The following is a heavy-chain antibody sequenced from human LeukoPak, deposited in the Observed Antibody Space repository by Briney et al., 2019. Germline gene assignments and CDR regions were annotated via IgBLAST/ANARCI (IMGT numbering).Heavy chain of an antibody. D-gene: IGHD3-22*01. J-gene: IGHJ4*02. Sequence: PGGSLRLSCAASGFTLSSYGMHWVRQAPGKGLEWVAVISYDGSNKYYADSVKGRFTISRDNSKNTLYLQMKSLRTEDTAVYYCAKDFMRSGYLWGQGTLVTVSS. CDR3: AKDFMRSGYL. V-gene: IGHV3-30*18. CDR2: ISYDGSNK. CDR1: GFTLSSYG.